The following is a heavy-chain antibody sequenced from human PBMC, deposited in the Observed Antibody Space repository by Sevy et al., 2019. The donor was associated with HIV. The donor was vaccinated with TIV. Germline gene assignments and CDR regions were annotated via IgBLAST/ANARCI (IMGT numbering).Heavy chain of an antibody. Sequence: GGSLRLSCAASGFTFSSYAMSWVRQAPGKGLEWVSAISGSGGSTYYADSVKVRFTISRDNSKNTLYLQMNSLRAEDTAVYYCARSNYYDSSGYKYYFDYWGQGTLVTVSS. V-gene: IGHV3-23*01. CDR3: ARSNYYDSSGYKYYFDY. J-gene: IGHJ4*02. CDR2: ISGSGGST. CDR1: GFTFSSYA. D-gene: IGHD3-22*01.